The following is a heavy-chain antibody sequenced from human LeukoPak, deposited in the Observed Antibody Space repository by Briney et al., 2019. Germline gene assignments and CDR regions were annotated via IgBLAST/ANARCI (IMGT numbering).Heavy chain of an antibody. J-gene: IGHJ3*02. D-gene: IGHD3-16*01. CDR1: GFTFSNYV. V-gene: IGHV3-23*01. Sequence: GGSLRLSCATSGFTFSNYVLGWVRPAPRKGLEWVSPVSGSCKSAVYTDSVRGRFTISRNNSKNTILLQMNSLRAQDTAVYRCAKDQRSGEYDYGWGPFDMWGQGTMVTVSS. CDR3: AKDQRSGEYDYGWGPFDM. CDR2: VSGSCKSA.